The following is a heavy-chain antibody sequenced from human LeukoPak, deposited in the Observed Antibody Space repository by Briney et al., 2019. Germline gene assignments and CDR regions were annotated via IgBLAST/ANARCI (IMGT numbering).Heavy chain of an antibody. CDR1: GGSISSYY. Sequence: SKTLSLTCTVSGGSISSYYWSWIRQPPGKGLEWIGYIYYSGSTNYNPSLKSRVTISVDTSKNQFSLKLSSVTAADTAVYYCAREGMWERQFDYWGQGTLVTVSS. V-gene: IGHV4-59*01. CDR3: AREGMWERQFDY. CDR2: IYYSGST. D-gene: IGHD1-26*01. J-gene: IGHJ4*02.